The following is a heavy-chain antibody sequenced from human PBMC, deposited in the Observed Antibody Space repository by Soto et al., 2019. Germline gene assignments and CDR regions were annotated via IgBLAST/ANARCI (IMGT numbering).Heavy chain of an antibody. CDR1: GDTFAFYS. D-gene: IGHD3-10*01. J-gene: IGHJ4*02. CDR3: ATSYGSGYRAFDY. CDR2: INPILSMS. Sequence: QVQLVQSGAEVKRPGSSVKVSCKASGDTFAFYSINWVRQAPGLGLEWMGRINPILSMSNYAQRFQGRVTTTADNSTTTAYMVLNSLRSEDTAMYYCATSYGSGYRAFDYWGQGALVTVSS. V-gene: IGHV1-69*02.